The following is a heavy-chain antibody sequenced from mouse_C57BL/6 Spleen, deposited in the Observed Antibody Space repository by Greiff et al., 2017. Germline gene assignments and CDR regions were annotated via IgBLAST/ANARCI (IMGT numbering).Heavy chain of an antibody. Sequence: QVQLKQPGAELVKPGASVKMSCKASGYTFTSYWITWVKQRPGQGLEWIGDIYPGSGSTNYNEKFKSKATLTVDTSSSTAYMQLSSLTSEDSAVYYCARSDDGYYVFAYWGQGTLVTVSA. J-gene: IGHJ3*01. V-gene: IGHV1-55*01. CDR3: ARSDDGYYVFAY. CDR2: IYPGSGST. D-gene: IGHD2-3*01. CDR1: GYTFTSYW.